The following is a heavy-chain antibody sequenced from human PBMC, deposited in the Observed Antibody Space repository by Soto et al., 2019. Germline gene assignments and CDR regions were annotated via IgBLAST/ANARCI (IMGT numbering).Heavy chain of an antibody. J-gene: IGHJ5*02. V-gene: IGHV3-23*01. Sequence: PGGSLRLSCAASGFTFNSYAMSWVRQAPGKGLEWVSAISGSGGSTYYADSVKGRFTISRDNSKNTLYLQMNSLRAEDTAVYYCAKGRAAIHSYNWFDPWGQGTLVTVSS. CDR1: GFTFNSYA. D-gene: IGHD2-2*02. CDR3: AKGRAAIHSYNWFDP. CDR2: ISGSGGST.